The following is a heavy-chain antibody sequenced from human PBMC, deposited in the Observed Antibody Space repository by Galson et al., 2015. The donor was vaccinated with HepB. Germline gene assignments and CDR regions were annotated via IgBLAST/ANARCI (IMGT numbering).Heavy chain of an antibody. CDR1: GFTFSNYW. Sequence: SLRLSCAASGFTFSNYWMSWVRQAPGKGLEWVASIKEDGSEKYYVDSVKGRFTISRDNAKNSLYLQMTSVRVEDTAVYYCAGVGASSDYWGQGTLVTVSS. CDR2: IKEDGSEK. J-gene: IGHJ4*02. CDR3: AGVGASSDY. V-gene: IGHV3-7*01. D-gene: IGHD1-26*01.